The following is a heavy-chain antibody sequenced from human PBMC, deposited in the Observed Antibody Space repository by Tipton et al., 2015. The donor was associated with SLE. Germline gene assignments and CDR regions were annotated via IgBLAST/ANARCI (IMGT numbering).Heavy chain of an antibody. J-gene: IGHJ3*02. D-gene: IGHD7-27*01. CDR3: AKVRVGTGPDAFDI. V-gene: IGHV1-18*01. CDR1: GYNFANYG. Sequence: QLVQSGGEMKQPGASVKVSCRASGYNFANYGINWVRQAPGQGLEWMGWISAYNGDTIYARNVQGRLSLTTDSSTSTAYMELKSLRLDDTAVYYCAKVRVGTGPDAFDIWGQGTMFIVSS. CDR2: ISAYNGDT.